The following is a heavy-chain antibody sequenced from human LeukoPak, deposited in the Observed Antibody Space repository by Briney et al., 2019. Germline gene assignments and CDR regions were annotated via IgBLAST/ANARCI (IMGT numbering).Heavy chain of an antibody. CDR2: ISYDGSNK. V-gene: IGHV3-30-3*01. J-gene: IGHJ4*02. CDR1: GFTFSSYA. D-gene: IGHD3-10*01. CDR3: ARAGELASASFDY. Sequence: GGSLRLSCAASGFTFSSYAMHWVRQAPGKGLEWVAVISYDGSNKYYADSVKGRFTISRDNSKNTLYLQMNSLRAEDTAVYYCARAGELASASFDYWGQGTLVTVSS.